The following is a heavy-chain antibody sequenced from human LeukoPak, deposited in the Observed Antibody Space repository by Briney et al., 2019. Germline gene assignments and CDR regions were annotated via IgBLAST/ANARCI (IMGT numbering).Heavy chain of an antibody. J-gene: IGHJ4*02. D-gene: IGHD3-16*01. V-gene: IGHV3-30*04. CDR2: ISYDGSNK. CDR3: ASPFGGATSDY. CDR1: GFTFSSYA. Sequence: QSGGSLRPSCAASGFTFSSYAMHWVRQAPGKGLEWVAVISYDGSNKYYADSVKGRFTISRDNSKNTLYLQMNSLRAEDTAVYYCASPFGGATSDYWGQGTLVTVSS.